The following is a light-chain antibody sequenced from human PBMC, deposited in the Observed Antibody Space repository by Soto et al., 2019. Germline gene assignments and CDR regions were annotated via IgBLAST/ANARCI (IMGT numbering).Light chain of an antibody. J-gene: IGKJ2*01. CDR2: DAS. CDR1: QSISGW. V-gene: IGKV1-5*01. Sequence: DIQMTQSPYTLSPSVGDRVSITCRASQSISGWLAWYPQKPGKAPKLLIYDASSLESGVPSRFSGSGSGTEFSLTISRLQPDDFATYYCQQYNSYSVNAFGQGTKLEIK. CDR3: QQYNSYSVNA.